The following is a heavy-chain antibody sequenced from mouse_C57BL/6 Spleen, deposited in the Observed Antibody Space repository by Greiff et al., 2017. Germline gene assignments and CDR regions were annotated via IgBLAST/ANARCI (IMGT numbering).Heavy chain of an antibody. J-gene: IGHJ2*01. V-gene: IGHV1-15*01. D-gene: IGHD2-1*01. Sequence: QVQLKQSGAELVRPGASVTLSCKASGYTFTDYEMHWVKQTPVHGLEWIGAIDPETGGTAYNQKFKGKAILTADKSSSTAYMELRSLTSEDSAVYYCTRRENGNYHALDYWGQGTTLTVSS. CDR3: TRRENGNYHALDY. CDR1: GYTFTDYE. CDR2: IDPETGGT.